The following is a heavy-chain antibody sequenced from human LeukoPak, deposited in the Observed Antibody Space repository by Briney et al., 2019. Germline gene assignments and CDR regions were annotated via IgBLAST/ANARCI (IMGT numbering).Heavy chain of an antibody. Sequence: ASVKVSCKTSGYTFTGYYMHWVRQAPGQGLEWMGWINPNSGGTNYAQKFQGRVTMTRDTSISTAYMELSRLRSDDTAVYYCAALSPDIVVVPREVRYMDVWGKGTTVTVSS. D-gene: IGHD2-2*01. V-gene: IGHV1-2*02. J-gene: IGHJ6*03. CDR1: GYTFTGYY. CDR3: AALSPDIVVVPREVRYMDV. CDR2: INPNSGGT.